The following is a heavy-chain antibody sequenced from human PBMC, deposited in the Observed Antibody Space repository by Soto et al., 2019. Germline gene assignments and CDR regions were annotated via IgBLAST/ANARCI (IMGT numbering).Heavy chain of an antibody. CDR1: GFTFSSYD. D-gene: IGHD6-19*01. CDR3: ARRYSSGWDYYYGMDV. V-gene: IGHV3-13*01. CDR2: IGTAGDT. Sequence: PWGSLRLSCAASGFTFSSYDMHWVRQARGKGLEWGSAIGTAGDTYYPGSVKGRFTISRENAKNSLYLQMNSLRAGDTAVYYCARRYSSGWDYYYGMDVWGQGTTVTVSS. J-gene: IGHJ6*02.